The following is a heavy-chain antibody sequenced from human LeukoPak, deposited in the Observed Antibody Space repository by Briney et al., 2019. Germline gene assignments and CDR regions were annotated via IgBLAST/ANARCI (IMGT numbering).Heavy chain of an antibody. CDR3: ARGGIVVVPAANDYYYYGMDV. CDR2: MNPNSGNT. D-gene: IGHD2-2*01. V-gene: IGHV1-8*01. CDR1: GYTFTSYD. Sequence: GASVKVSCKASGYTFTSYDINWVRQATGQGLEWMGWMNPNSGNTGYAQKFQGRVTMTRNTSISTAYMELSSLRSEDTAVYYCARGGIVVVPAANDYYYYGMDVWGQGTTVTVSS. J-gene: IGHJ6*02.